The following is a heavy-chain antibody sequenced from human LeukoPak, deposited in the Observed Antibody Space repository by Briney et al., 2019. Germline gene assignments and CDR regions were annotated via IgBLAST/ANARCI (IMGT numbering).Heavy chain of an antibody. CDR1: GFTFSNYA. CDR2: ISNDGTNK. J-gene: IGHJ6*02. V-gene: IGHV3-30-3*01. D-gene: IGHD4-17*01. CDR3: ARGGRTTWHGMDV. Sequence: GGSLRLSCAASGFTFSNYAMHWVRQSPGKGLEWVAVISNDGTNKYYADSVKGRFTISRDNSKNTLYLQMNSLRAEDTAVYYCARGGRTTWHGMDVWGQGTTVTVSS.